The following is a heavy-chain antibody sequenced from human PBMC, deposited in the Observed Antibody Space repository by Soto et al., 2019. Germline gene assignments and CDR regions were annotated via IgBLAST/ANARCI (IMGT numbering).Heavy chain of an antibody. D-gene: IGHD3-22*01. CDR2: IIPIFGTA. CDR1: GGTFSSYA. CDR3: ARAEDPYYYDSSGYYYVFDY. Sequence: QVQLVQSGAEVKKPGSSVKVSCKASGGTFSSYAISWVRQAPGQGLEWMGGIIPIFGTANYAQKFQGSVTITADESTSTAYMELSSLRSEDTAVYYCARAEDPYYYDSSGYYYVFDYWGQGTLVNVSS. V-gene: IGHV1-69*01. J-gene: IGHJ4*02.